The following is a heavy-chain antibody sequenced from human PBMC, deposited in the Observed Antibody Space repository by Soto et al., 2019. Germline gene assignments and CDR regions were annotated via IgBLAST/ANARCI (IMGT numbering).Heavy chain of an antibody. CDR3: ARDLAARPEGAFDI. V-gene: IGHV1-69*13. J-gene: IGHJ3*02. CDR2: IIPIFGTA. CDR1: GGTFSSYA. Sequence: SVKFSCKASGGTFSSYAISWVRQAPGQGLEWMGGIIPIFGTANYAQKFQGRVTITADGSTSTAYMELSSLRSEDTAVYYCARDLAARPEGAFDIWGQGTMVTVSS. D-gene: IGHD6-6*01.